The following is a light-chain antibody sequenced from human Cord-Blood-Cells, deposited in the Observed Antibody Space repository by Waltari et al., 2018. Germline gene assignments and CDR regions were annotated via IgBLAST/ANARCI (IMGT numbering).Light chain of an antibody. Sequence: QSALTQPPSASGSPGQSVTISCTGTSSDVGGYNYVSWYQQHPGKAPKLMIYEVSKRPSGVPDRFFGSKAGTTASPTASALQAEDEAAYYRSTYAYSNKCLFGPVTNVAL. V-gene: IGLV2-8*01. J-gene: IGLJ1*01. CDR1: SSDVGGYNY. CDR3: STYAYSNKCL. CDR2: EVS.